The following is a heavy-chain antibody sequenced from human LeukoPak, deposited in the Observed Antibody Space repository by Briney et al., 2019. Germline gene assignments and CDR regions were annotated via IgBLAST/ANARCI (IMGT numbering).Heavy chain of an antibody. Sequence: TGGSLRLSCAASGFTFSSSAMSWVRQVPGKGLEWVSGISSSGGSTYYADSVKGRFTISRDNSKNTLYLQMNSLRVEDTAVYYCAKGPYYYDSSGPPDYWGQGTLVTVSS. CDR1: GFTFSSSA. CDR3: AKGPYYYDSSGPPDY. CDR2: ISSSGGST. J-gene: IGHJ4*02. V-gene: IGHV3-23*01. D-gene: IGHD3-22*01.